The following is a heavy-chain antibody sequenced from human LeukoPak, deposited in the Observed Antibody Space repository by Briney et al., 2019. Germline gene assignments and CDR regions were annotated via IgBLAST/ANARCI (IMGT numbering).Heavy chain of an antibody. CDR3: AREAVALGATGYYYFDY. CDR1: GGTFSSYA. J-gene: IGHJ4*02. D-gene: IGHD1-26*01. Sequence: APVKVSCKASGGTFSSYAISWVRQAPGQGLEWMGRIIPIFGTANYAQKFQGRVTITTDESTSTAYMELSSLRSEDTAVYYCAREAVALGATGYYYFDYWGQGTLVTVSS. CDR2: IIPIFGTA. V-gene: IGHV1-69*05.